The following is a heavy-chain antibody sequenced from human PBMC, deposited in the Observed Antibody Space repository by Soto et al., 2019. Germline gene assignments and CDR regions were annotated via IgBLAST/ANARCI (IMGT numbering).Heavy chain of an antibody. D-gene: IGHD3-22*01. J-gene: IGHJ4*02. CDR3: ARAVPKSYYYDSSGYADHDY. V-gene: IGHV1-18*01. CDR1: GYTFTSYG. Sequence: ASVKVSCKASGYTFTSYGISWVRQAPGQGLEWMGWISAYNGNTNYAQKLQGRVTMTTDTSTSTAYMELRSLRSDDTAVCYCARAVPKSYYYDSSGYADHDYWGQGTLVTVSS. CDR2: ISAYNGNT.